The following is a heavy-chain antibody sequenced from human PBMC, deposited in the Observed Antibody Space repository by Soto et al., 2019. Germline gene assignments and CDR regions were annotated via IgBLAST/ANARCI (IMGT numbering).Heavy chain of an antibody. Sequence: GXSVKVSWKASGYTFFTYDISWVRQDTGQGLEWMGWISTYSGGTKYAQKFQGRVTMTTDTSTTTAYLELRSLRSDDTAVYYCARHHGPTTSENWFDHWGQGTLVTVSS. CDR3: ARHHGPTTSENWFDH. CDR1: GYTFFTYD. CDR2: ISTYSGGT. D-gene: IGHD5-12*01. J-gene: IGHJ5*02. V-gene: IGHV1-18*01.